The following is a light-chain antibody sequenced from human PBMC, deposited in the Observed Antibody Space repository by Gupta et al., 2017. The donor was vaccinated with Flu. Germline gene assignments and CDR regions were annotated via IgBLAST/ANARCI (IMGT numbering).Light chain of an antibody. CDR3: QQRDRWPIT. CDR1: ENIKDN. J-gene: IGKJ4*01. Sequence: EIVLTQSPPTLSLSPGDRATLSCRASENIKDNLAWYLQKPGQAPRLLIYDASGRSADTPVKFSGSGTGTNFSLTIGNIEPDDIAVYYCQQRDRWPITFGGGTKIEI. V-gene: IGKV3D-11*02. CDR2: DAS.